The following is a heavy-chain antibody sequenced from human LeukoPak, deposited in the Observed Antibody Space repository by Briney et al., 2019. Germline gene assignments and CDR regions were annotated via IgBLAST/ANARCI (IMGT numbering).Heavy chain of an antibody. V-gene: IGHV4-59*01. CDR3: ARDMGELAFDY. CDR1: GGSISNYY. J-gene: IGHJ4*02. Sequence: SETLSLTCTVSGGSISNYYWSWVRQPPGKGLDWIGYIYYSGSTNYNPSLKSRVTISLDTSKNQFSLKLTSVTAADTAVYYCARDMGELAFDYWGQGTLVTVSS. D-gene: IGHD1-26*01. CDR2: IYYSGST.